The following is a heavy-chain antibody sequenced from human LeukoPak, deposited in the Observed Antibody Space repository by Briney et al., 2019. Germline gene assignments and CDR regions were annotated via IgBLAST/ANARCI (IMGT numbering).Heavy chain of an antibody. Sequence: ASVKVSCKASGYTFTSYGISWVRQAPGQGLEWMGWISTYTGNTNHAQKVQGRVTMTTDTSTSTAYMEVRSLRSDDTAVYFCARYNGWDGTPDYWGQGTLVAVSS. CDR1: GYTFTSYG. CDR3: ARYNGWDGTPDY. V-gene: IGHV1-18*01. J-gene: IGHJ4*02. D-gene: IGHD5-12*01. CDR2: ISTYTGNT.